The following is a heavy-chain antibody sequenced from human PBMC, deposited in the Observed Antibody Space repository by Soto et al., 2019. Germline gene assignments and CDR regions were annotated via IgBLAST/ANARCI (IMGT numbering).Heavy chain of an antibody. D-gene: IGHD3-22*01. J-gene: IGHJ4*02. Sequence: EVQLVESGGGLVKPGGSLRLSCAASGFTFSSYSMNWVRQAPGKGLEWVSSISSSSSYIYYADSVKGRFTISRDNAKNSLYLQMNRLRAEDTAVDYCARVNYYDSSGYYSFDYWGQGTLVTVSS. CDR1: GFTFSSYS. CDR2: ISSSSSYI. V-gene: IGHV3-21*01. CDR3: ARVNYYDSSGYYSFDY.